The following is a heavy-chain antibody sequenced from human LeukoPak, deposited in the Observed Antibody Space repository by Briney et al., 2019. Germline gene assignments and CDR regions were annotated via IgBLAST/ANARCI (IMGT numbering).Heavy chain of an antibody. Sequence: KSSETLSLTCTVSGGSISSSSYYWGWIRQPPGKGLEWIGSIYYSGSTYYNPSLKSRVTISLDTSKNQFSLKLSSVTAADAAVYYCARETLAAAGNPNPFDYWGQGTLVTVSS. CDR3: ARETLAAAGNPNPFDY. J-gene: IGHJ4*02. CDR2: IYYSGST. D-gene: IGHD6-13*01. V-gene: IGHV4-39*07. CDR1: GGSISSSSYY.